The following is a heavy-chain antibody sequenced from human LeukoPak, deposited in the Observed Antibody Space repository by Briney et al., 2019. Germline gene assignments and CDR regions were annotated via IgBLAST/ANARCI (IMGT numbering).Heavy chain of an antibody. Sequence: GGSLRLSCEASGFTFSSNNIHWVRQAPGKGLEWVAHIKQDGSQEYYVDSVKGQFTISRDSAKNPLYLQMNSLRAEDTAVYYCARGVPYDSWSGPHYSDYWGQGTLVTVSS. CDR2: IKQDGSQE. V-gene: IGHV3-7*01. D-gene: IGHD3-3*01. CDR3: ARGVPYDSWSGPHYSDY. J-gene: IGHJ4*02. CDR1: GFTFSSNN.